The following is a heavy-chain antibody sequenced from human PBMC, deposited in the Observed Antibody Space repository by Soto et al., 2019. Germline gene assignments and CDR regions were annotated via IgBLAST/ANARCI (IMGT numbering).Heavy chain of an antibody. D-gene: IGHD7-27*01. CDR2: ISGSGGGK. J-gene: IGHJ4*02. Sequence: EVQLLESGGGLVQPGGSLRLSCEASGFTFSTSAMSWVRQAPGKGLEWVSTISGSGGGKYYADSVNGRFTISGDNSKNTLFLQMNSLRAEDTALYSCARNWGICDYWGQGTLVTVSS. CDR3: ARNWGICDY. V-gene: IGHV3-23*01. CDR1: GFTFSTSA.